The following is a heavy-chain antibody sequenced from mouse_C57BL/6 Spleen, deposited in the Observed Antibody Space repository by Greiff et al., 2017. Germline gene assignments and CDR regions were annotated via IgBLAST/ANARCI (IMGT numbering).Heavy chain of an antibody. CDR1: GYTFTSYW. CDR2: IDPSDSYT. J-gene: IGHJ2*01. D-gene: IGHD2-4*01. V-gene: IGHV1-69*01. CDR3: PRWVYDYDEGAFDY. Sequence: QVQLQQPGAELVMPGASVKLSCKASGYTFTSYWMHWVKQRPGQGLEWIGEIDPSDSYTNYNQKFKGKSTLTVDKSSSTAYMQLSSLTSEDSAVYYSPRWVYDYDEGAFDYWGQGTTLTVSS.